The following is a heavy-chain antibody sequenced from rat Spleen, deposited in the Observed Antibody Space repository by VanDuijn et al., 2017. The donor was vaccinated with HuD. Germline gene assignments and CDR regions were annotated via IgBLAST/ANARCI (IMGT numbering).Heavy chain of an antibody. D-gene: IGHD1-2*01. V-gene: IGHV5S13*01. CDR1: GFTFSNYD. Sequence: EVQLVESGGGLVQPGRSLKLSCAASGFTFSNYDMAWVRQAPTKGLEWIASISTGGGNTYYRDSVKGRFTISRDNAKNTQYLQMDSLRSEDTATYYCARLYYYSSLRYWYFDFWGPGTMVTVSS. J-gene: IGHJ1*01. CDR3: ARLYYYSSLRYWYFDF. CDR2: ISTGGGNT.